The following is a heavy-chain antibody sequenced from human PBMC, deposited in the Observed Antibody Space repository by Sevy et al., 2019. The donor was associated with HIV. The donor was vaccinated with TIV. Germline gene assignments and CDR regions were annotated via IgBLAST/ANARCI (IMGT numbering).Heavy chain of an antibody. J-gene: IGHJ4*02. Sequence: SQTLSLTCAISGDSVSSNSAAWNWIRQSPSRGLEWLGRTYYRSKWYNDYAVSVKSRITINPDTSKNQFSLQLNSVTPEDTAVYYCARALGSSSWYGGYYFDYWGQGTVVTVSS. CDR2: TYYRSKWYN. D-gene: IGHD6-13*01. CDR3: ARALGSSSWYGGYYFDY. CDR1: GDSVSSNSAA. V-gene: IGHV6-1*01.